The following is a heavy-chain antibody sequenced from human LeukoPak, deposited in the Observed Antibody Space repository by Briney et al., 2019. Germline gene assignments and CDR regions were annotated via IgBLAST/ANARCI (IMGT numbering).Heavy chain of an antibody. Sequence: SETLSLTCTVSGGSISSGDYYWSWIRQPPGKGLEWIGYIYYSGSTNYNPSLKSRVTISVDTSKNQFSLKLSSVTAADTAVYYCARTPIPAAGNWFDPWGQGTLVAVSS. D-gene: IGHD2-2*01. V-gene: IGHV4-61*08. J-gene: IGHJ5*02. CDR2: IYYSGST. CDR3: ARTPIPAAGNWFDP. CDR1: GGSISSGDYY.